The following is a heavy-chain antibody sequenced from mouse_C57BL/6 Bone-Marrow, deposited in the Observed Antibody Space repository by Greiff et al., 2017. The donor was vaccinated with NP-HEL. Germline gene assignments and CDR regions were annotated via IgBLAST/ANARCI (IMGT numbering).Heavy chain of an antibody. D-gene: IGHD2-12*01. J-gene: IGHJ3*01. CDR3: ESYDSDHQSWFAY. V-gene: IGHV1-72*01. Sequence: VQLQQPGAELVKPGASVKLSCKASGYTFTSYWMHWVKQRPGRGLEWIGRIDPNSGGTKYNEKFKSKATLTVAKPSSTAYMQLSSLTSEDSAVYYCESYDSDHQSWFAYWGQGTLVTVSA. CDR1: GYTFTSYW. CDR2: IDPNSGGT.